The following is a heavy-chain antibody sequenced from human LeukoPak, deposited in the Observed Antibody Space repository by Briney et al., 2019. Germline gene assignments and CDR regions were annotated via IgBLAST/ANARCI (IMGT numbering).Heavy chain of an antibody. CDR2: ISSSSSTI. J-gene: IGHJ3*02. D-gene: IGHD3-22*01. V-gene: IGHV3-48*01. CDR1: GFTLSSYS. CDR3: ARDPCDSSGYYYIAFDI. Sequence: GVSLRLSCAASGFTLSSYSMNWVRQAPGKGLEWVSYISSSSSTIYYADSVKGRFTISRDNAKNSLYLQMNSLRAEDTAVYYCARDPCDSSGYYYIAFDIWGQGTMVTVSS.